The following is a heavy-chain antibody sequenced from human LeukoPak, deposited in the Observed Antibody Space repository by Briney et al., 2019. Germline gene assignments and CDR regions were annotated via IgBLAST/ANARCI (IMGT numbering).Heavy chain of an antibody. CDR2: INHSGST. CDR3: ARGDTAMAFDY. V-gene: IGHV4-34*01. Sequence: SETLSLTCTVYGGSFSGYYWSWIRQPPGKGLEWIGEINHSGSTNYNPSLKSRVTISVDTSKNQFSLKLSSVTAADTAVYYCARGDTAMAFDYWGQGTLVTVSS. D-gene: IGHD5-18*01. CDR1: GGSFSGYY. J-gene: IGHJ4*02.